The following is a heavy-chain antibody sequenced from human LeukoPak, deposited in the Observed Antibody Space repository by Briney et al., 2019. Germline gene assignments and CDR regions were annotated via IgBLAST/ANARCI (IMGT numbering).Heavy chain of an antibody. CDR2: IKEDGSEK. J-gene: IGHJ4*02. CDR1: GFTFSSYW. D-gene: IGHD3-16*02. CDR3: ARESYYFDY. V-gene: IGHV3-7*03. Sequence: PGGSLRLSCAASGFTFSSYWLTWVRQAPGKGLAWVANIKEDGSEKYYMDSVKGRFTISRDNAKNSLYLQINSLRVDDTAVYYCARESYYFDYWGQGTLVTVSS.